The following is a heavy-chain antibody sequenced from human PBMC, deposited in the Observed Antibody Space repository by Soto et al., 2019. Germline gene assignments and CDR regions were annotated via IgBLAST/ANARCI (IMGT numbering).Heavy chain of an antibody. D-gene: IGHD5-12*01. CDR3: ARAIDY. V-gene: IGHV4-4*02. Sequence: SETLSLTCAVSGVPIRSDNWWTWVRPPPGKGLEWIGEIYYSGSTNYNPSLKSRVTISVDTSKNQFSLKLSSVTAADTAVYYCARAIDYWGQGTLVTVSS. J-gene: IGHJ4*02. CDR2: IYYSGST. CDR1: GVPIRSDNW.